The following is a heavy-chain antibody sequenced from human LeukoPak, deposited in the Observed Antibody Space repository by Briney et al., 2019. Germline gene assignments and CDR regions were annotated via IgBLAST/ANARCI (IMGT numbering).Heavy chain of an antibody. CDR1: GFTFSSYA. J-gene: IGHJ4*02. CDR3: AKSNSYFDY. CDR2: ISGSGVST. D-gene: IGHD1-1*01. V-gene: IGHV3-23*01. Sequence: GGSLRLSCAASGFTFSSYAMTWLRQAPGKGLEWVSSISGSGVSTYYADSVKGRVTISRDNSKNTVYLRMNSLRADDTAVYYCAKSNSYFDYWGQGTLVTVSS.